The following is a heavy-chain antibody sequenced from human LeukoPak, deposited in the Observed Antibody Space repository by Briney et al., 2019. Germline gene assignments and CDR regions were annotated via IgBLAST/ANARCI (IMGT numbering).Heavy chain of an antibody. CDR2: INHSGST. V-gene: IGHV4-34*01. CDR1: GGSFSGYY. CDR3: ARGLGTPGSRNWFDP. D-gene: IGHD3-10*01. Sequence: SETLSLTCAGYGGSFSGYYWSWIRQPPGKGLEWIGEINHSGSTNYNPSLKSRVTISVDTSKNQFSLKLSSVTAADTAVYYCARGLGTPGSRNWFDPWGQGTLVTVSS. J-gene: IGHJ5*02.